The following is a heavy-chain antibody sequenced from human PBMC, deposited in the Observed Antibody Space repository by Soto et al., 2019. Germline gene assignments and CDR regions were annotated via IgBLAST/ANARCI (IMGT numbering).Heavy chain of an antibody. CDR2: ISAYNGNT. CDR3: ARSWASTQDYYYYGMDV. V-gene: IGHV1-18*01. Sequence: ASVKVSCKASGYTFTSYGISWVRQAPGQGLEWMGWISAYNGNTNYAQKLQGRDTITTDTSASTAYMELSSLRSEDTAVYYCARSWASTQDYYYYGMDVWGQGTTVTVSS. D-gene: IGHD3-16*01. CDR1: GYTFTSYG. J-gene: IGHJ6*02.